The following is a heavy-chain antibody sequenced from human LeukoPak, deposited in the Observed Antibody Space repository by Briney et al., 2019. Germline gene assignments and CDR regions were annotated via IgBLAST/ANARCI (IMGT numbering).Heavy chain of an antibody. Sequence: GGSLRLSCAASGFTFGSNSMNWVRQAPGKGLEWVSYISSGSGTIYYADSVKGRFTISRDNAKNSQYLQMNSLRAEDTAVYYCARSRGSGSDHPFDYWGQGALVTVSS. D-gene: IGHD3-10*01. J-gene: IGHJ4*02. CDR1: GFTFGSNS. V-gene: IGHV3-48*01. CDR2: ISSGSGTI. CDR3: ARSRGSGSDHPFDY.